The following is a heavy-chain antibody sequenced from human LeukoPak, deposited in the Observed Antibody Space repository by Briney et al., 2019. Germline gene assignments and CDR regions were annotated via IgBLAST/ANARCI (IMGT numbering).Heavy chain of an antibody. V-gene: IGHV4-4*07. CDR3: AREAFDSSSWYRGSFDY. Sequence: SETLSLTCTVSGGSISSYYWSWLRQPAGKGLEWIGRIYPSGSTNYNPSLKSRVTMSVDTSKNQFSLKLSSVTAADTAVYYCAREAFDSSSWYRGSFDYWGQGTLVTVSS. CDR2: IYPSGST. CDR1: GGSISSYY. J-gene: IGHJ4*02. D-gene: IGHD6-13*01.